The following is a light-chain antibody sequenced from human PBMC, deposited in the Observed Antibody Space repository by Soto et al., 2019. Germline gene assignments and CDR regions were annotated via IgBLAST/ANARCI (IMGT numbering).Light chain of an antibody. J-gene: IGKJ3*01. CDR2: GAS. V-gene: IGKV3-20*01. Sequence: EIVLTQSPGTLSLSPGERATLSCRASQSVSSSYLAWYQQKPGQAPRLLIYGASGRATGIPDRFSGSGFGTNFTLTVSRLEPEDFARYYCQQYGSSPLFTFGPGTKVDIK. CDR3: QQYGSSPLFT. CDR1: QSVSSSY.